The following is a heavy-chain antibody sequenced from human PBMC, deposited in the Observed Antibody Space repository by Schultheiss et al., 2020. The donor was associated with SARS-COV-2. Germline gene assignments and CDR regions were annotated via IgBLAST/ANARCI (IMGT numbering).Heavy chain of an antibody. CDR2: IYYSGST. CDR3: ASQGTQYYYYYGMDV. J-gene: IGHJ6*02. CDR1: GGSISSYY. V-gene: IGHV4-59*12. D-gene: IGHD1-1*01. Sequence: SETLSLTCTVSGGSISSYYWSWIRQPAGKGLEWIGYIYYSGSTNYNPSLKSRVTISVDTSKNQFSLKLSSVTAADTAVYYCASQGTQYYYYYGMDVWGQGATVTVSS.